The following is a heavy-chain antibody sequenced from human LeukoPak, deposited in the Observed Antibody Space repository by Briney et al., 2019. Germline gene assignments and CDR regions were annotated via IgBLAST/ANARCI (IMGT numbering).Heavy chain of an antibody. J-gene: IGHJ4*02. D-gene: IGHD3-16*01. Sequence: GGSLRLSCAASGYTVSSNYMSWVRQAPGKGLKWVSVIYSGGNTYYADSVKGRFTISRDNSKNTLYLQMNSLRADDTAVYYCAKDTPLCYFDYWGQGTLVTVSS. CDR3: AKDTPLCYFDY. CDR1: GYTVSSNY. V-gene: IGHV3-53*05. CDR2: IYSGGNT.